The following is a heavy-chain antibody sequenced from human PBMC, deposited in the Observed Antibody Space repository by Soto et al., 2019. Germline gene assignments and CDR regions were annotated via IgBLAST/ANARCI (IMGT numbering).Heavy chain of an antibody. D-gene: IGHD3-3*01. CDR1: GFTFSSYA. J-gene: IGHJ3*02. Sequence: GGSLRLSFAASGFTFSSYAMHWVRLAPGKGLEWVAVISYDGINKYSADSVKVRFTISRDNSKNTLYLQMNSLRAEDTAVYCCARDSENRFLEWLLYRSRLEAFDIWGQGTMVTVSS. CDR2: ISYDGINK. CDR3: ARDSENRFLEWLLYRSRLEAFDI. V-gene: IGHV3-30-3*01.